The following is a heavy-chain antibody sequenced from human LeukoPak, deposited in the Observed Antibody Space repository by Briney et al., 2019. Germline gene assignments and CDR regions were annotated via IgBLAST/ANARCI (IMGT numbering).Heavy chain of an antibody. D-gene: IGHD3-10*01. V-gene: IGHV4-34*01. Sequence: PSETLSLTCAVYGGSFSGYYWSWIRQPPGKGLEWIGEINHSGSTNYNPSLKSRVTISVDTSKNQFSLKLSSVTAADTAVYYCARDRHYYGSGSYYGGPPHYYMDVWGKGTTVTVSS. CDR3: ARDRHYYGSGSYYGGPPHYYMDV. J-gene: IGHJ6*03. CDR2: INHSGST. CDR1: GGSFSGYY.